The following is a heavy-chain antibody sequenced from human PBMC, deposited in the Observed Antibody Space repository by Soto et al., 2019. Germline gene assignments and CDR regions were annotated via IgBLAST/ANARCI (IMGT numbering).Heavy chain of an antibody. CDR2: IYSGGST. CDR1: GFTVSSNY. J-gene: IGHJ6*02. V-gene: IGHV3-53*01. CDR3: ARDVGLDDYGDYQYYYGMDV. Sequence: GGSLRLSCAASGFTVSSNYMSWVRQAPGKGLEWVSVIYSGGSTYYADSVKGRFTISRDNSKNTLYLQMNSLRAEDTAVYYCARDVGLDDYGDYQYYYGMDVWGQGTTVTVSS. D-gene: IGHD4-17*01.